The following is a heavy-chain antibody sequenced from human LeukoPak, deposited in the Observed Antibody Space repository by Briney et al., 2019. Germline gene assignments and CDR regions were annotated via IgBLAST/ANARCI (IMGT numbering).Heavy chain of an antibody. CDR2: IYYSGST. CDR3: ARDKALGLSNDAFDI. Sequence: PSETLSLTCTVSGGSLGTSYWSWIRQPPGKGLEWIGYIYYSGSTNYNPSLKSRVTISVDTSKKQFSLKMRSVTAADTAVYYCARDKALGLSNDAFDIWGQGTVVTVSS. J-gene: IGHJ3*02. D-gene: IGHD2-2*01. CDR1: GGSLGTSY. V-gene: IGHV4-59*01.